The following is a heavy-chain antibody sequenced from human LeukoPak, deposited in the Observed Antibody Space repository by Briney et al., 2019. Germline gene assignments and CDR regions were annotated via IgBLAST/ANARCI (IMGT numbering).Heavy chain of an antibody. J-gene: IGHJ4*02. Sequence: PGGSLRLSCAASGFTFTTYAMSWVRQTPGKGLEWVSTFSGSVDTTYHADSVKGRFTISRDNSKNTVYLQMNSLRAEDTAVYYCAKASAGTCSGARCYYFDSWGQGTPVTVFS. CDR3: AKASAGTCSGARCYYFDS. V-gene: IGHV3-23*01. D-gene: IGHD2-15*01. CDR1: GFTFTTYA. CDR2: FSGSVDTT.